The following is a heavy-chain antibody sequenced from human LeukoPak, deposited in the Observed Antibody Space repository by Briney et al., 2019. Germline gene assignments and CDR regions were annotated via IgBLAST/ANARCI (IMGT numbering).Heavy chain of an antibody. V-gene: IGHV4-59*08. CDR3: VRHLSAGRPAFDI. CDR2: IYYSGST. CDR1: GGSINSYY. Sequence: SETLSLTCTVSGGSINSYYWRWIRQPPGKGLEWIGYIYYSGSTNYNPSLKRRLTISVDTSNNKFSLKLTSLTAADTAVYYCVRHLSAGRPAFDIWGQGTMVTVSS. D-gene: IGHD2-15*01. J-gene: IGHJ3*02.